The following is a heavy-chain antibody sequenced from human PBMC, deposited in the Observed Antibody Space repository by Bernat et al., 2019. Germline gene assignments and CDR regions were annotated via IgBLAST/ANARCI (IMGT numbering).Heavy chain of an antibody. Sequence: EVQLVESGGGLIQPGGSLRLSCAASGFTVSSNYMSWVRQAPAKGLEWVSVIYSGGSTYYADSVKGRFTISRDNSKNTLYCQMNSLRAEDTAVYYCARHMITFGGVIGAYDYWGQGTLVTVSS. D-gene: IGHD3-16*02. V-gene: IGHV3-53*01. CDR2: IYSGGST. CDR3: ARHMITFGGVIGAYDY. J-gene: IGHJ4*02. CDR1: GFTVSSNY.